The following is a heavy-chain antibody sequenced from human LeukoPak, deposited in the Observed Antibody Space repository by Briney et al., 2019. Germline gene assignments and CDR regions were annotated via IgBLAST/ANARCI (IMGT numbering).Heavy chain of an antibody. Sequence: PGGSLRFSCAASGFTFSNYWMHWVRQAPGKGLVWVSRIKSDGSRTDYADSVKGRFTISRDNAKNTLYLQMNSLRAEDTAVYYCARELPFDYWGQGTLVTVSS. D-gene: IGHD2-15*01. CDR1: GFTFSNYW. CDR3: ARELPFDY. CDR2: IKSDGSRT. J-gene: IGHJ4*02. V-gene: IGHV3-74*01.